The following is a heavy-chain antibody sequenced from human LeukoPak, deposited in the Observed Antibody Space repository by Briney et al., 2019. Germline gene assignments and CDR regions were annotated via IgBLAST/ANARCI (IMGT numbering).Heavy chain of an antibody. D-gene: IGHD2-15*01. CDR2: INHSGST. V-gene: IGHV4-34*01. CDR1: GGSFSGYY. Sequence: SETLSLTCAVYGGSFSGYYWSWIRQPPGKGLEWIGEINHSGSTNYNPSLKSRVTISVDTSKNQFSLKLSSVTAADTAVYYCAREVNCSDGSCYLYYYYMDVWGKGTTVTVSS. CDR3: AREVNCSDGSCYLYYYYMDV. J-gene: IGHJ6*03.